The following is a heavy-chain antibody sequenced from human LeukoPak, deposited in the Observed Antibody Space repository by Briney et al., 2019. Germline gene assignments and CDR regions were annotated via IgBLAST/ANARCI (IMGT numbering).Heavy chain of an antibody. CDR2: IYHSGST. CDR1: GGSISSGGYY. Sequence: TLSLTCTVSGGSISSGGYYWSWIRQPPGKGLEWIGYIYHSGSTYYNPSLKSRVTISVDRSKNQFSLKLSSVTAADTAVYYCARAPYCSSTSCPPNYYYMDVWGKGTTVTVSS. V-gene: IGHV4-30-2*01. D-gene: IGHD2-2*01. J-gene: IGHJ6*03. CDR3: ARAPYCSSTSCPPNYYYMDV.